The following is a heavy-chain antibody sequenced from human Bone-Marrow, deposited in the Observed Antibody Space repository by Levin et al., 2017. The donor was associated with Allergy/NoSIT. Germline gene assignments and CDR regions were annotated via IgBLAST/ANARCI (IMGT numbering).Heavy chain of an antibody. D-gene: IGHD2/OR15-2a*01. CDR3: ARSLWGDDAFDI. V-gene: IGHV4-38-2*01. Sequence: PSETLSLTCVVSGYSISNGHYWGWIRQPPGRGLEWIGSVHHFGSTYYNPSLMSRVTISVDTSKNQFSLKLSSVTVADTAVYYCARSLWGDDAFDIWGQGTMVTVSS. J-gene: IGHJ3*02. CDR1: GYSISNGHY. CDR2: VHHFGST.